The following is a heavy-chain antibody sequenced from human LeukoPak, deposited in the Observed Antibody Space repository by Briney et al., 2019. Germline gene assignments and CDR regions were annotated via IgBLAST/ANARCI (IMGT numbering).Heavy chain of an antibody. Sequence: QPGGSLRLSCAASGFTFSSYSMTWVRQAPGKGLEWVSYISSSSSTIYYADSVKGRFTISRDNAKNSLYLQMNSLRAEDTAVYYCARALRYFDWLSTSPEYNWFDPWGQGTLVTVSS. CDR3: ARALRYFDWLSTSPEYNWFDP. D-gene: IGHD3-9*01. V-gene: IGHV3-48*01. J-gene: IGHJ5*02. CDR1: GFTFSSYS. CDR2: ISSSSSTI.